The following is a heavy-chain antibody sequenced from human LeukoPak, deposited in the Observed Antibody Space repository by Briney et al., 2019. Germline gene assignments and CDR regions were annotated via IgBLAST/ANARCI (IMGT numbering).Heavy chain of an antibody. CDR2: IYWDDDK. CDR3: AHVGAATDYFDF. V-gene: IGHV2-5*02. J-gene: IGHJ4*02. Sequence: SGPTLVNPTQTLTLTCTFSGFSLTTSGVGVGWIRQPPGKALEWLALIYWDDDKRYSPSLRTRLTITKDSSRNQVVLTMTNMDPSDTGTCYCAHVGAATDYFDFWGRGTQVTVSS. D-gene: IGHD3-16*01. CDR1: GFSLTTSGVG.